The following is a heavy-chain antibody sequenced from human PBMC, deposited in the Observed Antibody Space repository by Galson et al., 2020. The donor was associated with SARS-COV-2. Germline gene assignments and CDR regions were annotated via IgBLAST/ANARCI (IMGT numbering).Heavy chain of an antibody. CDR2: IYPGDSDI. Sequence: HGESLKISCKGSGYNFASYWIGWVRQMPGKGPEWMAIIYPGDSDIRYSPSFEGQVTISADESISTAYLQWNSLKASDTAMYYCARSIKVGVCQDGGQGTLVTVSS. J-gene: IGHJ4*02. V-gene: IGHV5-51*01. D-gene: IGHD1-26*01. CDR3: ARSIKVGVCQD. CDR1: GYNFASYW.